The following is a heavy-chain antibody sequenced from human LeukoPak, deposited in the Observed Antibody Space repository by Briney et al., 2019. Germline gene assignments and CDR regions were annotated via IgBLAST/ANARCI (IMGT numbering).Heavy chain of an antibody. D-gene: IGHD1-1*01. Sequence: RGVLRLSCAASGFTVSSNYMSWVRQAPGKGLERVSVIYSGGSTYYADSVKGRFTISRDNSKNTLYLQMYSLRAEDTAVYYCAKVEGASKASVYWGQGALVTVSS. CDR2: IYSGGST. CDR3: AKVEGASKASVY. V-gene: IGHV3-53*01. CDR1: GFTVSSNY. J-gene: IGHJ4*02.